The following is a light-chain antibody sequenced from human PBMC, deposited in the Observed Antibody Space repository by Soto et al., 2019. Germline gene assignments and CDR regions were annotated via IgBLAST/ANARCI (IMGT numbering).Light chain of an antibody. CDR3: QQRSNWPIT. CDR1: QSVSRY. Sequence: TQSPSTLSASVGDTVTVTCRASQSVSRYLGWYQQKPGQAPRLLIYDASNRATGIPARFSGSGSGTDFSLTISSLEPEDFAVYYCQQRSNWPITFGLGTRLEIK. J-gene: IGKJ5*01. CDR2: DAS. V-gene: IGKV3-11*01.